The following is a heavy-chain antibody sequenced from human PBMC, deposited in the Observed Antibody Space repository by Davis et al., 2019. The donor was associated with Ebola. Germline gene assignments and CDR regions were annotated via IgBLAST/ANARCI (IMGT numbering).Heavy chain of an antibody. CDR2: IYYSGST. Sequence: PSETLSLTCTVSGGSISSSSYYWGWIRQPPGKGLEWIGSIYYSGSTYYNPSLNSRVTISVDTSKNQFSLKLSSVTAADTAVYYCATDNGHSAYEMNGYSGYETNWFDPWGQGTLVTVSS. J-gene: IGHJ5*02. CDR3: ATDNGHSAYEMNGYSGYETNWFDP. CDR1: GGSISSSSYY. D-gene: IGHD5-12*01. V-gene: IGHV4-39*07.